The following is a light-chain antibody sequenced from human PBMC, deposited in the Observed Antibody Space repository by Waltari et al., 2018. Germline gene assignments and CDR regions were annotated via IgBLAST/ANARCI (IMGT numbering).Light chain of an antibody. V-gene: IGLV1-44*01. Sequence: QSVLTQPPSVSATPGQRVAISCSGSSSNIGTTTVNWYQQRPGSAPKLLIYTNNQRPSGVPARVSGANSGTSASLAICGRQSEDEADYYCAACDDTLNGVVFGGGTKLTV. CDR1: SSNIGTTT. J-gene: IGLJ3*02. CDR3: AACDDTLNGVV. CDR2: TNN.